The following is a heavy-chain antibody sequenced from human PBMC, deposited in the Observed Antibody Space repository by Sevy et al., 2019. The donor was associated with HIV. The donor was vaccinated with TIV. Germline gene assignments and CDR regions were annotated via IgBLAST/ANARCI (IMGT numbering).Heavy chain of an antibody. J-gene: IGHJ4*02. D-gene: IGHD2-15*01. CDR2: LSALNGDT. Sequence: ASVKVSCKASGYTFTSYGITWVRQAPGQGLEWMGWLSALNGDTNYAQRLQGRVTMTTDTSTSTAYRELRSLRSDDTAVYYCARAYCSGGRCYSLAYWGQGTLVTVSS. V-gene: IGHV1-18*01. CDR1: GYTFTSYG. CDR3: ARAYCSGGRCYSLAY.